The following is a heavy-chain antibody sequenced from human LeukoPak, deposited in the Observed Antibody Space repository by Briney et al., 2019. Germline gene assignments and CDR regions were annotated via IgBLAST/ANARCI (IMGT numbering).Heavy chain of an antibody. CDR2: INPNSGGT. J-gene: IGHJ4*02. CDR1: GYTFTGYY. V-gene: IGHV1-2*04. CDR3: ARDRNSFDFDY. D-gene: IGHD2-2*01. Sequence: ASVKVSCKASGYTFTGYYMHWVRQAPGQGLEWMGWINPNSGGTNYAQKFQGWVTMTRDTSISTAYMELSRLRSDDMAVYYCARDRNSFDFDYWGQGTLVTVSS.